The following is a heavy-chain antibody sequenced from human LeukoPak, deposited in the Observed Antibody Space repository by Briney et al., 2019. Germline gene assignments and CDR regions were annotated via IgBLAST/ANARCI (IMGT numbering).Heavy chain of an antibody. D-gene: IGHD2-2*01. CDR2: IYPGDSDT. CDR3: ARQSTRASDAFDI. V-gene: IGHV5-51*01. CDR1: GYSFTSYW. J-gene: IGHJ3*02. Sequence: GESLKISCKGSGYSFTSYWIGWVRQMPGKGLEWMGIIYPGDSDTRYSPSFQGQVTISADKSISTAYLQWSSLKASDTAMYYCARQSTRASDAFDIWGQGTMVTVSS.